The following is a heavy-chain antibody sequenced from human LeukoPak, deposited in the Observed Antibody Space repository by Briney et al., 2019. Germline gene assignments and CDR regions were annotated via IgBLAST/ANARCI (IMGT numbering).Heavy chain of an antibody. Sequence: PGGSLRLSCAASGFTFSSYGMHWVRQAPGKGLEWVAFIRYDGNNKYYADSVKGRFTISRDNSKNTLYLQMNSLRAEDTAVYYCARDRSAFSGYDFFDYWGQGTLVTVSS. J-gene: IGHJ4*02. CDR1: GFTFSSYG. CDR3: ARDRSAFSGYDFFDY. CDR2: IRYDGNNK. V-gene: IGHV3-30*02. D-gene: IGHD5-12*01.